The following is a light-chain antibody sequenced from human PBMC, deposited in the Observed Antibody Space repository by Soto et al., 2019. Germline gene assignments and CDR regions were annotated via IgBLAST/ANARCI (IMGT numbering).Light chain of an antibody. CDR2: GAS. V-gene: IGKV3-20*01. CDR1: QTVPTTY. Sequence: EIVLTQSPGTLYLSPGEIATLSCRASQTVPTTYLAWYQQKPGQAPRLLIHGASNRATGIPDRFSGSGSGADFTLTISRLEPEDSAVYYCQQYGVSPPITFGQGTRLEIK. CDR3: QQYGVSPPIT. J-gene: IGKJ5*01.